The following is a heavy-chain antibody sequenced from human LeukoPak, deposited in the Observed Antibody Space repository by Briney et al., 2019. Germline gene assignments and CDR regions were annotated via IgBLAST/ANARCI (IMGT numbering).Heavy chain of an antibody. D-gene: IGHD5-12*01. Sequence: SETLSLTCTVSGGSISSSSYYWGWIRQPPGKGLEWIGGIYYSGSTYYNPSLKSRVTISVDTSNNQFSLKLTSVTAADTAVYYCARQTPHYSGYDRSRWFDPWGQGTLVTVSS. CDR2: IYYSGST. CDR3: ARQTPHYSGYDRSRWFDP. CDR1: GGSISSSSYY. V-gene: IGHV4-39*01. J-gene: IGHJ5*02.